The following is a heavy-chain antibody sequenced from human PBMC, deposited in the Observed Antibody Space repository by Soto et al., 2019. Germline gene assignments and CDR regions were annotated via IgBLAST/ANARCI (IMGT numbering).Heavy chain of an antibody. Sequence: PSETLSLTCTVSGGSIRSGGYYWSWIRQHPGKGLEWIGHIYYSGNTYYNPSLKSRVTISVDMSKNQFSLKLSAVTAADTAVYYCARVRRDIAVAGTGFDYWGQGTLVTVSS. D-gene: IGHD6-19*01. J-gene: IGHJ4*02. CDR2: IYYSGNT. CDR3: ARVRRDIAVAGTGFDY. CDR1: GGSIRSGGYY. V-gene: IGHV4-31*03.